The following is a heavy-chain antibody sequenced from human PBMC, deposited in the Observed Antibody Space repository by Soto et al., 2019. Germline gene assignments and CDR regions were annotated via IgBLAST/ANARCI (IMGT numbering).Heavy chain of an antibody. D-gene: IGHD4-17*01. V-gene: IGHV2-5*08. CDR3: AHKGHGDFPLEY. CDR1: YGSISSGGYS. J-gene: IGHJ4*02. CDR2: IYWDDSK. Sequence: TLSHTCTVSYGSISSGGYSWSFIHQPPGKALEWLAVIYWDDSKEYSPSLKSRLTITKDTSKNQVVLTMTNMDPVDTATYYCAHKGHGDFPLEYWGQGTLVTVSS.